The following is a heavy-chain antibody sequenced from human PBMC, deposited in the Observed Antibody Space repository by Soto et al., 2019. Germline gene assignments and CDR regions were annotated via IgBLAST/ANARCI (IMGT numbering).Heavy chain of an antibody. V-gene: IGHV1-58*01. CDR2: IVVGSGNT. CDR3: AADPNWAGKDGGFDY. J-gene: IGHJ4*02. Sequence: QMQLVQSGPEVKKPGTSVKVSCKASGFTFTSSAVQWVRQARGQRLEWIGWIVVGSGNTNYAQKFQERVTITRDMSTSTAYMELSSLRSEDTAVYYCAADPNWAGKDGGFDYWGQGPLVTVSS. D-gene: IGHD7-27*01. CDR1: GFTFTSSA.